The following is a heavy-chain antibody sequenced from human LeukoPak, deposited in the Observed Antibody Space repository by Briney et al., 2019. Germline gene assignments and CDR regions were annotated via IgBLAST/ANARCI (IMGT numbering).Heavy chain of an antibody. D-gene: IGHD5-12*01. CDR3: RRRYTGWNYLDV. J-gene: IGHJ4*01. V-gene: IGHV4-59*08. CDR2: IYYKGNT. CDR1: GGSISSHT. Sequence: TSETLSLTRALSGGSISSHTRGGIWQPPGKGLEWIGDIYYKGNTNYNPSLKSRVTISLDTSKNHLSLKLTSVVAAHTTSYYCRRRYTGWNYLDVWGKGILVTVSS.